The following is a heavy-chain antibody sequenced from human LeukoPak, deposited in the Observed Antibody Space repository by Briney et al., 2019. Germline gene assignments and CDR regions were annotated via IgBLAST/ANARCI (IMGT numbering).Heavy chain of an antibody. CDR1: GFTFSSYA. CDR2: ISSNGGST. D-gene: IGHD2-21*02. CDR3: ARDHCGGDCPPDAFDI. Sequence: GGSLRLPCAASGFTFSSYAMHWVRQAPGKGLEYVSAISSNGGSTYYANSVKGRFTISRDNSKNTLYLQMGSLRAEDMAVYYCARDHCGGDCPPDAFDIWGQGTMVTVSS. J-gene: IGHJ3*02. V-gene: IGHV3-64*01.